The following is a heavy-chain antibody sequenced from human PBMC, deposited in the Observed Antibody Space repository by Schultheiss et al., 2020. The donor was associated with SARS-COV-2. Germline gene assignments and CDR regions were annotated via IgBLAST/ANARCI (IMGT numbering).Heavy chain of an antibody. CDR2: IYTSGST. CDR1: GGSISSYY. V-gene: IGHV4-4*07. CDR3: ARGPSHYDFWSGYYKRDWAFDI. J-gene: IGHJ3*02. D-gene: IGHD3-3*01. Sequence: SETLSLTCTVSGGSISSYYWSWIRQPPGKGLEWIGRIYTSGSTNYNPSLKSRVTISVDTSKNQFSLKLSSVTAADTAVYYCARGPSHYDFWSGYYKRDWAFDIWGQGTMVTVSS.